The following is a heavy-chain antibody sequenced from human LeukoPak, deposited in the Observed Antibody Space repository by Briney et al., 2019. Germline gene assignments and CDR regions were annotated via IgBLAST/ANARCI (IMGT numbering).Heavy chain of an antibody. Sequence: GASVKVSCKASGGTFSSYAISWVRQAPGQGLEWMGRIIPIFGIANYAQKFQGRVTITADKSTSTAYMELSSLRSEDTAVYYCAREWRGSYYYYGMDVWGQGTTVTVSS. CDR3: AREWRGSYYYYGMDV. D-gene: IGHD3-10*01. CDR1: GGTFSSYA. CDR2: IIPIFGIA. J-gene: IGHJ6*02. V-gene: IGHV1-69*04.